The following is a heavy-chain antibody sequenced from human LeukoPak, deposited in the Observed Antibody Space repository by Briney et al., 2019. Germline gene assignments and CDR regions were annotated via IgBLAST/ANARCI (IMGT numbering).Heavy chain of an antibody. V-gene: IGHV4-39*07. CDR3: ARGRSYYANIDY. Sequence: PSETLSLTCTVSGGSISYSNYYWGWIRQPPGKGLEWIGSILYSGSTNYNPSLKSRVTISVDASKNQFSLKLSSVTAADTAVYYCARGRSYYANIDYWGQGTLVTVSS. CDR1: GGSISYSNYY. J-gene: IGHJ4*02. CDR2: ILYSGST. D-gene: IGHD1-26*01.